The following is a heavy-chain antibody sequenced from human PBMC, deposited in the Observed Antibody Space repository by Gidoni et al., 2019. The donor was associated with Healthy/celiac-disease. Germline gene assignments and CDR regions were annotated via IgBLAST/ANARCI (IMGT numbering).Heavy chain of an antibody. CDR1: GGSISRYY. Sequence: QVQLQESGPGLVKPSETLSLTCTVTGGSISRYYWSWIRQPPGKGLEWIGYIYYSGSTNYNPSLKSRVTISVDTSKNQFSLKLSSVTAADTAVYYCARVVVAGSYYFDYWGQGTLVTVSS. J-gene: IGHJ4*02. CDR2: IYYSGST. D-gene: IGHD2-21*01. CDR3: ARVVVAGSYYFDY. V-gene: IGHV4-59*01.